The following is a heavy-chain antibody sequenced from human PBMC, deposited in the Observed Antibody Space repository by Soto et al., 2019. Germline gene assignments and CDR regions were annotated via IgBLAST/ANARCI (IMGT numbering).Heavy chain of an antibody. Sequence: SETLSLTCTVSGGSISSTDHYWGWVRQPPGKGLEWLGSIYFAGSTFHNPALKSRATISVDTSRNQFSLRLTTVTASDTAVYYCARLVFHCLRGSCDDYSFYVLDVWGQGTTVTVSS. D-gene: IGHD2-15*01. CDR2: IYFAGST. CDR1: GGSISSTDHY. V-gene: IGHV4-39*01. J-gene: IGHJ6*02. CDR3: ARLVFHCLRGSCDDYSFYVLDV.